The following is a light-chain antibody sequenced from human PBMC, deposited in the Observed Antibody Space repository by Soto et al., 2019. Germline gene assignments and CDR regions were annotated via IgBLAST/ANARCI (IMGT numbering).Light chain of an antibody. J-gene: IGKJ2*01. Sequence: EIVMTQSPGTLSLSPGERATISCTAIQVIGSRYLAWYHQKSGQAPRLLIYGTSRRATGIPDRFSGSGSGTDFALTISGLEPEDLGVYYCQQFGSSIPHTFGQGTKLEIK. CDR3: QQFGSSIPHT. CDR1: QVIGSRY. V-gene: IGKV3-20*01. CDR2: GTS.